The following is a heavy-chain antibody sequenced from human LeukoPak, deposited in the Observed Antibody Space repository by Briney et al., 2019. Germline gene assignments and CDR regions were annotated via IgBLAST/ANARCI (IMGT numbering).Heavy chain of an antibody. Sequence: ASVKVSCKASGYTFTSYGISWVRQAPGQGLEWMGWINPNSGGTNYAQKFQGRVTMTRDTSISTAYMELSRLRSDDTAVYYCARAVVAATYDYWGQGTLVTVSS. D-gene: IGHD2-15*01. CDR3: ARAVVAATYDY. J-gene: IGHJ4*02. CDR2: INPNSGGT. CDR1: GYTFTSYG. V-gene: IGHV1-2*02.